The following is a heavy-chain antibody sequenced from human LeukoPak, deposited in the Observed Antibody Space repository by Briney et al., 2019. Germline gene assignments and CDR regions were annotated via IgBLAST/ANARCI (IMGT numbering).Heavy chain of an antibody. CDR1: GFTFSSYS. CDR3: AKVGRLTDFDY. J-gene: IGHJ4*02. D-gene: IGHD7-27*01. CDR2: ISSSSSTI. V-gene: IGHV3-48*01. Sequence: GGSLRLSCAASGFTFSSYSMNWVRQAPGKGLEWVSYISSSSSTIYYADSVKGRFTIPRDISKNTLYLQMNSLRAEDTAVYYCAKVGRLTDFDYWGQGTLVTVSS.